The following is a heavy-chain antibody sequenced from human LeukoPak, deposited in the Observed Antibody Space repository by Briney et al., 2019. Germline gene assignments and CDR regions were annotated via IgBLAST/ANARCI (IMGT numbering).Heavy chain of an antibody. J-gene: IGHJ4*02. CDR1: GFTFSSYG. D-gene: IGHD3-10*01. Sequence: GGTLRLSCAASGFTFSSYGMSWVRQAPGKGLGGVATISGRGGSTYYADSVKGRFTISRDNSKDTLYLQMNSLRAEDTAVYYCAKTSITMVRGGAPYYFDYWGQGTLVTVSS. V-gene: IGHV3-23*01. CDR3: AKTSITMVRGGAPYYFDY. CDR2: ISGRGGST.